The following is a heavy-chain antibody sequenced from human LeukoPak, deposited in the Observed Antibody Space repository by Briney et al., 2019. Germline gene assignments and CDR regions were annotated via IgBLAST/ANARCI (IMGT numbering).Heavy chain of an antibody. Sequence: GGSLRLSCAASGFTFSDYSINWVRQAPETGPEWVSSISSSGTYTYYADSVEGRLTISRDNSKNTLYLQMNSLRAEDTAVYYCATAYDILTGPLEWGQGTLVTVSS. CDR3: ATAYDILTGPLE. V-gene: IGHV3-21*01. D-gene: IGHD3-9*01. CDR1: GFTFSDYS. CDR2: ISSSGTYT. J-gene: IGHJ4*02.